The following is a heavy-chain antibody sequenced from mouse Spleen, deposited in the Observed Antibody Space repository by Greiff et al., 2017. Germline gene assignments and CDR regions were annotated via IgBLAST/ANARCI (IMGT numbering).Heavy chain of an antibody. J-gene: IGHJ3*01. CDR2: ISSGGSYS. V-gene: IGHV5-6*01. Sequence: EVKLMESGGDLVKPGGSLKLSCAASGFTFSSYGMSWVRQTPDKRLEWVATISSGGSYSSYPDSVKGRFTISRDNAKNTLYLQMSSLKSEDTAMYYCARPLTGTGAWFAYWGQGTLVTVSA. CDR3: ARPLTGTGAWFAY. CDR1: GFTFSSYG. D-gene: IGHD4-1*01.